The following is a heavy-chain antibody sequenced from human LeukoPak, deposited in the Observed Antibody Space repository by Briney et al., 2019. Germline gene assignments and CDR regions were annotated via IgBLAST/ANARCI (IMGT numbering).Heavy chain of an antibody. CDR2: ISYDGSNK. D-gene: IGHD3-10*01. J-gene: IGHJ4*02. CDR3: ARDRRWFGELSSREIDY. V-gene: IGHV3-30-3*01. Sequence: GGSLRLSCAASGFTFSSYAMHWVRQAPGKGLEWVAVISYDGSNKYYADSVKGRFTISRDNSKNTLYLQMNSLRAEDTAVYYCARDRRWFGELSSREIDYWGQGTLVTVSS. CDR1: GFTFSSYA.